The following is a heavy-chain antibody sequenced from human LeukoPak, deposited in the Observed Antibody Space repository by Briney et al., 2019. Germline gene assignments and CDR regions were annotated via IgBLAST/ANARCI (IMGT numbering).Heavy chain of an antibody. J-gene: IGHJ5*02. CDR1: GYSFTSYW. D-gene: IGHD3-9*01. CDR2: IYPGDSYT. Sequence: GESLKIPCKGSGYSFTSYWIGWVRQMPGKGLEWMGIIYPGDSYTRYSPSFQGQVTISADKSISTAYLQWSSLKASDTAMYYCARTYYDILTGYYKPHWFDPWGQGTLVTVSS. V-gene: IGHV5-51*01. CDR3: ARTYYDILTGYYKPHWFDP.